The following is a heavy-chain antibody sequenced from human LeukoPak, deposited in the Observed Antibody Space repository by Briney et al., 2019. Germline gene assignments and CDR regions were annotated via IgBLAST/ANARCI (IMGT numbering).Heavy chain of an antibody. CDR2: IKQDGSEK. J-gene: IGHJ4*02. V-gene: IGHV3-7*02. CDR1: GFTFTHYG. Sequence: GGTLRLSCAASGFTFTHYGMNWVRQAPGKGLEWVANIKQDGSEKYYVDSVKGRFTISRDNAKNSLYLQMNSLRAEDTAVYYCARRYCSGGICYSHFDYWGQGTLVTVSS. CDR3: ARRYCSGGICYSHFDY. D-gene: IGHD2-15*01.